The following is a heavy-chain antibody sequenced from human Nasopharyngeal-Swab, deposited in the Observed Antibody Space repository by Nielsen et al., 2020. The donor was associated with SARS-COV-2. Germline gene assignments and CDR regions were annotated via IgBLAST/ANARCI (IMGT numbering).Heavy chain of an antibody. J-gene: IGHJ4*02. Sequence: GESLKISCAASGFTFSSYGMHWVRQAPGKGLEWVAVISYDGSNKYYADSVKGRFTISRDISKNTLYLQMNSLRAEDTAVYYCAKPRDGGYGSPFDYWGQGTLVTVSS. D-gene: IGHD3-10*01. V-gene: IGHV3-30*18. CDR1: GFTFSSYG. CDR3: AKPRDGGYGSPFDY. CDR2: ISYDGSNK.